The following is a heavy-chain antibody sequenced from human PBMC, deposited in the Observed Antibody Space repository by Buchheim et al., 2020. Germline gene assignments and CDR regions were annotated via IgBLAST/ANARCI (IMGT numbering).Heavy chain of an antibody. V-gene: IGHV3-33*06. J-gene: IGHJ4*02. CDR1: GFTFSSYG. Sequence: QVQLVESGGGVVQPGKYLRLSCAASGFTFSSYGMQWVRQAPGKGLEWVAVIWYDGSNKYYADSVKGRFTISRDNSKNTLYLQMNSLKAEDTAVYYCAKRLGAVAGTIRYWGQGTL. CDR3: AKRLGAVAGTIRY. CDR2: IWYDGSNK. D-gene: IGHD6-19*01.